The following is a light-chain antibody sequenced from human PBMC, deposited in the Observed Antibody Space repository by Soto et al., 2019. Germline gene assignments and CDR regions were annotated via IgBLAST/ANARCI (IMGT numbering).Light chain of an antibody. V-gene: IGKV1-9*01. CDR2: AAS. CDR3: QQLNSYPRLT. J-gene: IGKJ4*01. CDR1: QVISSY. Sequence: DIQLTQSPSFLSASVGDRVTITCRASQVISSYLAWYQQKPGKAPKLLIHAASTLRSGVPSRFSGSGSGTEFTLTISSLQPEDFATYYCQQLNSYPRLTFGGGTKVEMK.